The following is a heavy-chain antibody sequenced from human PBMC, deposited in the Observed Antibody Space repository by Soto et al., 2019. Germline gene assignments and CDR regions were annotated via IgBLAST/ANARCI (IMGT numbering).Heavy chain of an antibody. V-gene: IGHV4-31*03. CDR2: IYYIGGT. J-gene: IGHJ4*02. CDR3: AGIYSGSPGGTLRY. Sequence: QVQLQESGPGLVKPSQTLSLTCTVSGGSISSGGYYWSWIRQHPGKGLEWIGYIYYIGGTYYNPSLKSRVTISVHTSKTQFSLKLTSVTAADTAVYYCAGIYSGSPGGTLRYWGQGTLVTVSS. CDR1: GGSISSGGYY. D-gene: IGHD1-26*01.